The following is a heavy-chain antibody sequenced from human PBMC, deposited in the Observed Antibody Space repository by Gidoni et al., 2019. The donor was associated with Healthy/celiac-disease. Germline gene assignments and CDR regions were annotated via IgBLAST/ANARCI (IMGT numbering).Heavy chain of an antibody. CDR2: IYYSGST. J-gene: IGHJ6*03. D-gene: IGHD2-15*01. V-gene: IGHV4-59*01. CDR3: ARAATLYYYYYMDV. CDR1: GGSISSYY. Sequence: QVQLQESGPGLVKPSATLSLTCTASGGSISSYYWGWIRQPPGKGLEWIGYIYYSGSTNYNPSLKSRVTISVDTSKNQFSLKLSSVTAADTAVYYCARAATLYYYYYMDVWGKGTTVTVSS.